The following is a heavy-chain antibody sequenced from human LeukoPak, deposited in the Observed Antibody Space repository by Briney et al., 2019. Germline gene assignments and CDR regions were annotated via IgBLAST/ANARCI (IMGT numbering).Heavy chain of an antibody. CDR2: ISGSGGST. J-gene: IGHJ4*02. CDR1: GFTFSSYA. D-gene: IGHD3-22*01. CDR3: ARTYYDSSGYSPIPSDY. V-gene: IGHV3-23*01. Sequence: GGSLRLSRAASGFTFSSYAMSWVRQAPGKGLEWVSAISGSGGSTYYADSVKGRFTISRDNSKNTLYLQMNSLRAEDTAVYYCARTYYDSSGYSPIPSDYWGQGTLVTVSS.